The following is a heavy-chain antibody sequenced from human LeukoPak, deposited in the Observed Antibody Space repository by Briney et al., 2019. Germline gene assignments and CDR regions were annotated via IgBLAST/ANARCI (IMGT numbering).Heavy chain of an antibody. J-gene: IGHJ1*01. CDR2: IIPILGIA. CDR1: GFTFSSYA. Sequence: GGSLRLSCAASGFTFSSYAISWVRQAPGQGLEWMGRIIPILGIANYAQKFQGRVTITADKSTSTAYMELSSLRSEDTAVYYCARAGYSSSWPEYFQHWGQGTLVTVSS. V-gene: IGHV1-69*04. CDR3: ARAGYSSSWPEYFQH. D-gene: IGHD6-13*01.